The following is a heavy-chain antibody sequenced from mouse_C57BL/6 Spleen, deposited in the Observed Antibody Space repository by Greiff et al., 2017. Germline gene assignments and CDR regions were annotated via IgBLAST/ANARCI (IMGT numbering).Heavy chain of an antibody. D-gene: IGHD1-1*01. CDR3: ARAPDYYGSSYSWFAY. V-gene: IGHV1-80*01. J-gene: IGHJ3*01. CDR1: GYAFSSYW. Sequence: QVQLKESGAELVKPGASVKISCKASGYAFSSYWMNWVKQRPGKGLEWIGQIYPGDGDTNYNGKFKGKATLTADKSSSTAYMQLSSLTSEDSAVYFCARAPDYYGSSYSWFAYWGQGTLVTVSA. CDR2: IYPGDGDT.